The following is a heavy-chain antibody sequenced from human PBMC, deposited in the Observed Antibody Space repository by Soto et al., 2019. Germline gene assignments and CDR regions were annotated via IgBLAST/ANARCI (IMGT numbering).Heavy chain of an antibody. V-gene: IGHV3-21*02. CDR2: VSSVSRYI. CDR1: GFPFSSYN. J-gene: IGHJ6*03. D-gene: IGHD3-10*01. CDR3: VRDGLLSFGDVLKVLYMDV. Sequence: QLVESGGGLVKPGGSLRLSCATSGFPFSSYNMNWVRQAPGKGLQLVSSVSSVSRYIYYADSVKGRFTISRDNANNSLYLQMNSLRAEDTAVYFCVRDGLLSFGDVLKVLYMDVWGKGTTVAVSS.